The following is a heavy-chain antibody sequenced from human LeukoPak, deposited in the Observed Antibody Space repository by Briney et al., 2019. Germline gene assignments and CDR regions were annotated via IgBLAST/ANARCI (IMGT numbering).Heavy chain of an antibody. CDR3: ARDLNDSSGDAFDI. V-gene: IGHV4-34*01. D-gene: IGHD3-22*01. CDR1: GGSFSGYY. J-gene: IGHJ3*02. Sequence: SETLSLTCAVYGGSFSGYYWSWIRQPPGKGLEWIGEINHSGSTNYNPSLKSRVTISVDTSKNQFSLKLSSVTAADTAVYYCARDLNDSSGDAFDIWGQGTMVTVSS. CDR2: INHSGST.